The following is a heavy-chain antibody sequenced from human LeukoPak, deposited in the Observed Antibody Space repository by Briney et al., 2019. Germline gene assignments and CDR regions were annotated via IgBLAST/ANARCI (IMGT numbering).Heavy chain of an antibody. D-gene: IGHD2-2*01. J-gene: IGHJ5*02. CDR1: GFTFSSCG. CDR2: IWYDGSNK. CDR3: AKDTGYCSSTSCPNWFDP. V-gene: IGHV3-30*02. Sequence: GGSLRLSCAASGFTFSSCGMHWVRQAPGKGLEWVAVIWYDGSNKYYADSVKGRFTISRDNSKNTLYLQMNSLRAEDTAVYYCAKDTGYCSSTSCPNWFDPWGQGTLVTVSS.